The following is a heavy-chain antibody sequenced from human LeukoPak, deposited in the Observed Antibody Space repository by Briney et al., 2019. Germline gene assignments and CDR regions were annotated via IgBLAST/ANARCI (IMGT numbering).Heavy chain of an antibody. D-gene: IGHD4-17*01. CDR3: AKVAPRRWDYGDYEHGY. Sequence: GGSLRLSCAASGFTFGNYAMTWVRQAPGKGLEWVSSISGNGVTYYADSVKGRFTISRDNSKNTLYLQMNSLRAEDTAVYYCAKVAPRRWDYGDYEHGYWGQGTLVTVSS. J-gene: IGHJ4*02. V-gene: IGHV3-23*01. CDR2: ISGNGVT. CDR1: GFTFGNYA.